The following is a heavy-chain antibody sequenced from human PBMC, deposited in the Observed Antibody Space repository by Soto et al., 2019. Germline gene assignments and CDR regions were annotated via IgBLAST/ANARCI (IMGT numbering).Heavy chain of an antibody. CDR3: ARDDCSGGSCYPR. CDR2: ISSSSSYI. CDR1: GFTFSSYS. V-gene: IGHV3-21*01. Sequence: EVQLVESGGGLVKPGGSLRLSCAASGFTFSSYSMNWVRQAPGKGLEWVSSISSSSSYIYYADSVKGRFTISRDNAKNSLYLQMNSLRAEDTAVYYCARDDCSGGSCYPRWGQGTRVTVSS. J-gene: IGHJ4*02. D-gene: IGHD2-15*01.